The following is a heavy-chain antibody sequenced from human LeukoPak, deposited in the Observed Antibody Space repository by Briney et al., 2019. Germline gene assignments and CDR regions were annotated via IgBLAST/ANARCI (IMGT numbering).Heavy chain of an antibody. V-gene: IGHV5-51*01. CDR3: ARLQSSSSRYYYYYGMDV. D-gene: IGHD6-6*01. CDR2: IYPVGSDT. CDR1: GYSFTNYW. J-gene: IGHJ6*02. Sequence: GESLKISCEGSGYSFTNYWIAWVRQLPGKVLEWMGIIYPVGSDTGYSPSFQGQVTISADKSISTAYLQWSSLKASDTAMYYCARLQSSSSRYYYYYGMDVWGQGTTVTVSS.